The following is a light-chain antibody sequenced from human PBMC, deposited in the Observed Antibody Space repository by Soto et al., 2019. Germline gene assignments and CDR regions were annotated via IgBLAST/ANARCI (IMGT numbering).Light chain of an antibody. CDR1: SSDIGRYDY. V-gene: IGLV2-14*03. Sequence: QSALTQPASVSGSPGQSITISCTGTSSDIGRYDYVSWYQQFPGKAPKLMIYRVINRPSGVSDRFSGSKSGNSASLSISGLQAEDAADYYCSSYAGSNNVIFGGGTKLTVL. J-gene: IGLJ2*01. CDR2: RVI. CDR3: SSYAGSNNVI.